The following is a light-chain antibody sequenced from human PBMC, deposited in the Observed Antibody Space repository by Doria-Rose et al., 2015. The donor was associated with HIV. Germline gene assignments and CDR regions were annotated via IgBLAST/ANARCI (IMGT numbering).Light chain of an antibody. CDR1: QSLLYTSKNY. J-gene: IGKJ3*01. CDR2: WPS. Sequence: EIVMTQSPESLGMSLGERATLNCKSNQSLLYTSKNYLAWYQQKPGQPPKLLIYWPSTRQSEVPARFSGSGSVTDFTLTISSLEAEDVAVYYCQQYYDTPSFGPGTTVDIK. CDR3: QQYYDTPS. V-gene: IGKV4-1*01.